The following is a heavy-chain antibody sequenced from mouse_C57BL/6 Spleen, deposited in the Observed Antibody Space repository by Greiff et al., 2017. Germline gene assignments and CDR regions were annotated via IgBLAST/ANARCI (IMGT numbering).Heavy chain of an antibody. CDR2: ISNKANGYTT. Sequence: EVQGVESGGGLVQPGGSLSLSCAASGFTFTDYYMSWVRQPPGKALEWLGFISNKANGYTTEYSASVKGRFTISRDNSQSILYLQMNALRAEDSATYYCARSRDYYGSSSFAYWGQGTLVTVSA. V-gene: IGHV7-3*01. J-gene: IGHJ3*01. D-gene: IGHD1-1*01. CDR1: GFTFTDYY. CDR3: ARSRDYYGSSSFAY.